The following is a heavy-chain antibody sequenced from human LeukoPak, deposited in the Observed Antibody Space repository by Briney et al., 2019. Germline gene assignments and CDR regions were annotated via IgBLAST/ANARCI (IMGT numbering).Heavy chain of an antibody. CDR1: GGTFSSYT. Sequence: ASVKVSCKASGGTFSSYTISWVRQAPGQGLELMGRIIPILGIANYAQKFQGRVTITADKSTSTAYMELSSLRSEDTAVYYCARSPAAILMPDYWGQGTLVTVSS. CDR3: ARSPAAILMPDY. V-gene: IGHV1-69*02. D-gene: IGHD2-2*02. J-gene: IGHJ4*02. CDR2: IIPILGIA.